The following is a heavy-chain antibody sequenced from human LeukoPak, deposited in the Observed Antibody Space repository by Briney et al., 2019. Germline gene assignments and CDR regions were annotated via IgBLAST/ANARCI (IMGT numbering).Heavy chain of an antibody. Sequence: PGRSLRLSCAASGFIFSSYAMHWVRQAPGKGLEWVAVISYDGSNKYYADSVKGRFTISRDNSKNTLYLQMNSLRAEDTAVYYCARDFWDIVVVPAAPHYYFDYWGQGTLVTVSS. D-gene: IGHD2-2*01. J-gene: IGHJ4*02. V-gene: IGHV3-30-3*01. CDR1: GFIFSSYA. CDR3: ARDFWDIVVVPAAPHYYFDY. CDR2: ISYDGSNK.